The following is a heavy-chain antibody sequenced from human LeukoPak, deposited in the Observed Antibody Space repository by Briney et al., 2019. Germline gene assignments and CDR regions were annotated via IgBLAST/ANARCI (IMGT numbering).Heavy chain of an antibody. CDR3: AREDCSSTSRYVTIGAFDI. Sequence: ASVKVSCKASGYTFTSYGISWVRQAPGQGLEWMGWISAYNGNTNYAQKLQGRVTMTTDTSTSTAYMELRSLRSDDTAVYYCAREDCSSTSRYVTIGAFDIWGQGTMVTVSS. CDR1: GYTFTSYG. V-gene: IGHV1-18*01. D-gene: IGHD2-2*01. J-gene: IGHJ3*02. CDR2: ISAYNGNT.